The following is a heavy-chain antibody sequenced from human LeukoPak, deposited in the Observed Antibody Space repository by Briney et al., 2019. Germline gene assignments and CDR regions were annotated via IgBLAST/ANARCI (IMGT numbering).Heavy chain of an antibody. Sequence: GGSLRLSCAASGFNFEGYGISWVRQAPGKGLEWVSGINWTGDNTAYADSVKGRFTISRDNAKNSLYLQMNSLRAEDTALYYCAKGGVFTYYYDSSGYYWHYFDYWGQGTLVTVSS. J-gene: IGHJ4*02. CDR3: AKGGVFTYYYDSSGYYWHYFDY. CDR1: GFNFEGYG. D-gene: IGHD3-22*01. V-gene: IGHV3-20*04. CDR2: INWTGDNT.